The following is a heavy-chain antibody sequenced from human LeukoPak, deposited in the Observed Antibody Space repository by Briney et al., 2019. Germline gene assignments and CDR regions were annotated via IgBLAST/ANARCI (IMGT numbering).Heavy chain of an antibody. J-gene: IGHJ4*02. D-gene: IGHD2-15*01. CDR2: IYHSGST. Sequence: SEALSLTCTVSGYSISSGYYWGWIRQPPGKGLEWIGSIYHSGSTYYNPSLKSRVTISVDTSKNQFSLKLSSVTAADTAVYYCARYGYCSGGSCYRHPLADYWGQGTLVTVSS. V-gene: IGHV4-38-2*02. CDR3: ARYGYCSGGSCYRHPLADY. CDR1: GYSISSGYY.